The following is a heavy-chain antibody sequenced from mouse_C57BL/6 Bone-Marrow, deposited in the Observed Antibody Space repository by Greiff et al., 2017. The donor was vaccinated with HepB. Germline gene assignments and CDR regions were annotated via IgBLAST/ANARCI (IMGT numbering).Heavy chain of an antibody. J-gene: IGHJ2*01. CDR1: GYAFSSYW. CDR2: IYPGDGDT. Sequence: QVQLQQSGAELLKPGASLKISCKASGYAFSSYWMNWVKQRPGKGLEWIGQIYPGDGDTNYNGKFKGKATLTADKSSSTAYMQLSSLTSEDSAVYFCARWGLWLYYFDYWGQGTTLTVSS. D-gene: IGHD2-2*01. CDR3: ARWGLWLYYFDY. V-gene: IGHV1-80*01.